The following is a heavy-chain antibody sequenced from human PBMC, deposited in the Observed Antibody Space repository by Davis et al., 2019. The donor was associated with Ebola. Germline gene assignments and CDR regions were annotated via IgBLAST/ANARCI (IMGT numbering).Heavy chain of an antibody. D-gene: IGHD3-22*01. CDR1: GFTFTSYA. Sequence: GGSLRLSCAASGFTFTSYAMHWVRQAPGKGLEWVAVISYDGSNKYYADSVKGRFTISRDNSKNTLYLQMNSLRAEDTAVYYCARITYYYDSSGYHVGGLDYWGQGTLVTVSS. V-gene: IGHV3-30-3*01. CDR2: ISYDGSNK. J-gene: IGHJ4*02. CDR3: ARITYYYDSSGYHVGGLDY.